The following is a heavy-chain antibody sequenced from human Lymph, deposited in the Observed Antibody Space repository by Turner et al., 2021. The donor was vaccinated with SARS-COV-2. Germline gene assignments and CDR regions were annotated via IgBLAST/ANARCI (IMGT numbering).Heavy chain of an antibody. CDR1: GGSMNSNY. CDR2: IYYRGST. D-gene: IGHD2-21*02. Sequence: QVQLQESGPRLVKPLETLSLTCTVSGGSMNSNYWSWIRQPPGKRREWSGYIYYRGSTNYNPSLKSRVTISVDTSKNQFSLKLTSVTAADTAIYYWARETVNNWVDPWGQGILVAVSS. CDR3: ARETVNNWVDP. V-gene: IGHV4-59*01. J-gene: IGHJ5*02.